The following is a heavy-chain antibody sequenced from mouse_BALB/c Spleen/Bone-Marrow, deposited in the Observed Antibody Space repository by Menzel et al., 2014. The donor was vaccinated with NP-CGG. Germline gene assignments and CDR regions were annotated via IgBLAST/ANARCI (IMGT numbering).Heavy chain of an antibody. Sequence: EVMLVESGGGLVQPGGSRKLSCAASGFTFSSFGMHWVRQAPEKGLEWVAYISSGSSTIYYADTVKGRFTISRDNPKNPLFLQMTSLRSEDTAMYYCAREYDYGFAYWGQGPLVTVSA. CDR1: GFTFSSFG. V-gene: IGHV5-17*02. J-gene: IGHJ3*01. CDR2: ISSGSSTI. CDR3: AREYDYGFAY. D-gene: IGHD2-4*01.